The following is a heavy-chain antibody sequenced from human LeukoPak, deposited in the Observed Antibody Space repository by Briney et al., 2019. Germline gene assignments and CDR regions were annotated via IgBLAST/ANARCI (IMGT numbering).Heavy chain of an antibody. CDR3: ARGVGSGSYPPYYYYMDV. CDR2: IIPIFGTA. CDR1: GGTFSSYA. J-gene: IGHJ6*03. Sequence: SVKVSCKASGGTFSSYAISWVRQAPGQGLEWMGGIIPIFGTANYAQKLQGRVTITTDESTSTAYMELSSPRSEDTAVYYCARGVGSGSYPPYYYYMDVWGKGTTVTVSS. D-gene: IGHD3-10*01. V-gene: IGHV1-69*05.